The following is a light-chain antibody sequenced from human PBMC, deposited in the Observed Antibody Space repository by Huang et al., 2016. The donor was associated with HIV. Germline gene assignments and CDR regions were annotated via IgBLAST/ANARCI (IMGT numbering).Light chain of an antibody. V-gene: IGKV1-5*03. CDR3: QQYNNYPWT. CDR2: KAS. Sequence: DIQMTQSPSTLSASVGDRVTSTCRASPGISDSLAWYQHEPGEAPNLLVYKASSLEGGVPPRFSGSGSGTEFTLTISSLQADDVATYYCQQYNNYPWTFGQGTLVEIK. J-gene: IGKJ1*01. CDR1: PGISDS.